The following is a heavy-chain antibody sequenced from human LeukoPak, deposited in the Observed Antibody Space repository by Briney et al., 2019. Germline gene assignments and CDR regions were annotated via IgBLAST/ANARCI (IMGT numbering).Heavy chain of an antibody. Sequence: GGSLRLSCAASGFTFSDYYMSWIRQAPGKGLECLSYISSSGSTVYYADSVKGRFTVSRDNAKNSLYLHMNSLRAVDTAVYYCAMQMTMIVVVPYFDYWGQGTLVTVSS. D-gene: IGHD3-22*01. V-gene: IGHV3-11*04. CDR1: GFTFSDYY. CDR2: ISSSGSTV. J-gene: IGHJ4*02. CDR3: AMQMTMIVVVPYFDY.